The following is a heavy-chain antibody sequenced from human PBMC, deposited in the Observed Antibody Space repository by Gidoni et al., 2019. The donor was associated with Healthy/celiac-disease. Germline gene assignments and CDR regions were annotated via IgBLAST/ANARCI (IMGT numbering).Heavy chain of an antibody. CDR2: IIPIFGTA. Sequence: QVQLVQSGAEVKKPGSSVKVSCKASGCTFRIYAISWVRQAPGQGLEWMGGIIPIFGTANYAQKFQGRVTITADKSTSTAYMELSSLRSEDTAVYYCATTTITIFGVVITDWFDPWGQGTLVTVSS. CDR3: ATTTITIFGVVITDWFDP. CDR1: GCTFRIYA. J-gene: IGHJ5*02. D-gene: IGHD3-3*01. V-gene: IGHV1-69*06.